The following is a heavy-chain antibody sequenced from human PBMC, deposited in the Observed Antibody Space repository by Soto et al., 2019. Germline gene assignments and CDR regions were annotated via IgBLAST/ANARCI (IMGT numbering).Heavy chain of an antibody. J-gene: IGHJ4*02. CDR2: ISGSGGST. Sequence: EVQLLESGGGLVQPGGSLRLSCAASGFTFSSYAMSWVRQAPGKGLEWVSAISGSGGSTYYADSVKGRFTISRDNSNNTLDLQMNSLRSEDTAVYYFAKDPGAISDLHGGLYWGQGTLVTVSS. D-gene: IGHD2-21*02. CDR3: AKDPGAISDLHGGLY. V-gene: IGHV3-23*01. CDR1: GFTFSSYA.